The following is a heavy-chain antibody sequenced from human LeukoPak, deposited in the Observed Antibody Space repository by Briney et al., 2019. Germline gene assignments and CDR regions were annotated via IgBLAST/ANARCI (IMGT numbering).Heavy chain of an antibody. V-gene: IGHV1-46*01. CDR1: GGTFSSYA. D-gene: IGHD5-18*01. J-gene: IGHJ4*02. CDR2: INPSGGST. Sequence: GASVKVSCKASGGTFSSYAISWVRQAPGQGLEWMGIINPSGGSTSYAQKFQGRVTMTRDTSTSTVYMELSSLRSEDTAVYYCARESMDTEYFDYWGQGTLVTVSS. CDR3: ARESMDTEYFDY.